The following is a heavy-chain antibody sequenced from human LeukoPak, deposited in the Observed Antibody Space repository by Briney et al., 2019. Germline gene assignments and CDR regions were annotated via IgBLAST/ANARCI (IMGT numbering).Heavy chain of an antibody. Sequence: SETLSLTCTVSGGSISSSSYYWGWIRQPPGKGLEWIGSIYYSGSTYYNPSLKSRVTISVDTSKNQFSLKLSSVTAADTAVYYCARDRVYRVPPHYYYYGMDVWGQGTTVTVSS. J-gene: IGHJ6*02. CDR2: IYYSGST. CDR1: GGSISSSSYY. V-gene: IGHV4-39*07. D-gene: IGHD1-1*01. CDR3: ARDRVYRVPPHYYYYGMDV.